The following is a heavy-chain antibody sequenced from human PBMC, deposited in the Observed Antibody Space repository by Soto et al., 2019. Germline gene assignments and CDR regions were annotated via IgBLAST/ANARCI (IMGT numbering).Heavy chain of an antibody. V-gene: IGHV4-59*01. D-gene: IGHD2-15*01. CDR1: GGSISSYY. CDR2: IYYSGST. CDR3: ARGYCSGGSCPIPMYYYGMDV. J-gene: IGHJ6*02. Sequence: SETLSLTCTVSGGSISSYYWSWIRQPPGKGLEWIGYIYYSGSTNYNPSLKSRVTISVDTSKNQFSLKLSSVTAADTAVYYCARGYCSGGSCPIPMYYYGMDVWGQGTTVTV.